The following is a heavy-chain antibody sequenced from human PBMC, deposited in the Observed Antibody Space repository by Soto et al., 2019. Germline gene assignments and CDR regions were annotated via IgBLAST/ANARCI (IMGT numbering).Heavy chain of an antibody. CDR3: ARGQWLPTRWFDP. V-gene: IGHV4-34*01. Sequence: QVQLQQWGAGLLKPSETLSLTCAVYGGSFSGYYWNWIRQPPGKGLEWIGEINHSGSTNYNPSLKSRVTISVDTSKNQFSLKLSSVTAADTAVYYCARGQWLPTRWFDPWGQGTLVTVSS. CDR1: GGSFSGYY. J-gene: IGHJ5*02. D-gene: IGHD6-19*01. CDR2: INHSGST.